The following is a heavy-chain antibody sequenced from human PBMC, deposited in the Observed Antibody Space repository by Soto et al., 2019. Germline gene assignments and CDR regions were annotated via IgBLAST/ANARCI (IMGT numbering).Heavy chain of an antibody. CDR1: GYTFTSYD. D-gene: IGHD2-2*01. CDR3: ATGCSTSCYARANAFDV. CDR2: MNPNSGST. J-gene: IGHJ3*01. Sequence: ASVKVSCKASGYTFTSYDINWVRQATGQGLEWMGWMNPNSGSTGYAQNFQGRVTMTRNTSISTAYMELSSLRSEDTAVYYCATGCSTSCYARANAFDVWGQGTMVTVSS. V-gene: IGHV1-8*01.